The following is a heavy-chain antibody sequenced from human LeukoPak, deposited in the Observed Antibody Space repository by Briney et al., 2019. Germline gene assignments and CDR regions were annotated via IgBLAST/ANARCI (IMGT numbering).Heavy chain of an antibody. J-gene: IGHJ4*02. D-gene: IGHD2-15*01. CDR1: GYTFSGYY. Sequence: GASVKVPCKASGYTFSGYYIHWVRQAPGQGLEWMGWINPNSGDTKYGQKFQGRVTLTRDTSISTAYMELSRLRSDDTALYYCARGTGVVVVGGVDYWGQGTLVTVSS. CDR3: ARGTGVVVVGGVDY. V-gene: IGHV1-2*02. CDR2: INPNSGDT.